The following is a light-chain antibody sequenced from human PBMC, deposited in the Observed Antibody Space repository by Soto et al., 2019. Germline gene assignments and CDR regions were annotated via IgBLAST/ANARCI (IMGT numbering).Light chain of an antibody. CDR1: QTINRW. J-gene: IGKJ1*01. CDR2: KAS. Sequence: STLSESLGDRVTITCRASQTINRWLAWYQQKPGEVPKLLIYKASVLESGVPSRFSGSGSGTEFTLTISRLQPEDVATYYCQHWSFGQGSNVDVK. V-gene: IGKV1-5*03. CDR3: QHWS.